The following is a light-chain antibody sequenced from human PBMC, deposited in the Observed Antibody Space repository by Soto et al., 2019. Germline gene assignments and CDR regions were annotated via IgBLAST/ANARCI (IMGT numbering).Light chain of an antibody. V-gene: IGKV1-5*01. J-gene: IGKJ1*01. CDR3: QHYEEYTWT. Sequence: TQSPSTLSASIGERVTITCLATHSLXASFDWYQQKPGEPPTLLXDIAASLERGGPSRFSGGGSETEFPLTISSLQPEYVANYYFQHYEEYTWTFGQGTKVDIK. CDR2: IAA. CDR1: HSLXAS.